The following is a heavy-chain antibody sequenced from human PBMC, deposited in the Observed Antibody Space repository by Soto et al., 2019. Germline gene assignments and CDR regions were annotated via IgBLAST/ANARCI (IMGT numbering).Heavy chain of an antibody. CDR2: IYYSGST. V-gene: IGHV4-31*03. J-gene: IGHJ4*02. CDR3: VRGAGGGYFDY. CDR1: GGSISSGGNY. Sequence: QVQLQESGPGLVKPSQTLSLTCTVSGGSISSGGNYWSWIRQHPGKGLEWIGYIYYSGSTYHNPSLKSRVIISVDTSKNQFSLKLSSVTAADTAVYYCVRGAGGGYFDYWGQGTLVTVSS. D-gene: IGHD2-15*01.